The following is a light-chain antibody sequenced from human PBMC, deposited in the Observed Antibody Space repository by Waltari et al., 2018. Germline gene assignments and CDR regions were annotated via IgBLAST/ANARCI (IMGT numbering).Light chain of an antibody. CDR2: SVT. CDR3: CSYAGAYTV. Sequence: QSALTQPRSVSGSPGQSVTISCTGNNNDVGKYNYVSWYQQFPGKAPKLILYSVTKRPSVVPDRFSGSKSGNTASLSISGLRDEDEGDYYCCSYAGAYTVFGGGTKLTVL. CDR1: NNDVGKYNY. J-gene: IGLJ2*01. V-gene: IGLV2-11*01.